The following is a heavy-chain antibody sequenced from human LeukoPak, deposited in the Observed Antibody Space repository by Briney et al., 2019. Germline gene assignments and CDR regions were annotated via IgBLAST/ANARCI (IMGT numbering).Heavy chain of an antibody. J-gene: IGHJ3*02. CDR1: GFIFSRYG. CDR3: ARDSRTVSDAFDI. CDR2: ISSSSSYI. Sequence: GGSLRLSCAASGFIFSRYGMSWVRQAPGKGLEWVSSISSSSSYISYADSVKGRFTISRDNAKNSLYLQMNSLRAEDTAVYYCARDSRTVSDAFDIWGQGTMVTVSS. V-gene: IGHV3-21*01. D-gene: IGHD4-17*01.